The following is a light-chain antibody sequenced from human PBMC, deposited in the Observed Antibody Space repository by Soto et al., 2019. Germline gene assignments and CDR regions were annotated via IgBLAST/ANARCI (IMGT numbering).Light chain of an antibody. CDR3: QKYDSAPLT. CDR1: QSFSSN. Sequence: EIVMTQSPATLSVSPGDRATLSCRASQSFSSNLAWFQHKPGQAPRLLIYGASTRATGIPARFSGSGSGTEFTLTISSLQSEDFATYYCQKYDSAPLTFGQGTKVEFK. V-gene: IGKV3-15*01. J-gene: IGKJ1*01. CDR2: GAS.